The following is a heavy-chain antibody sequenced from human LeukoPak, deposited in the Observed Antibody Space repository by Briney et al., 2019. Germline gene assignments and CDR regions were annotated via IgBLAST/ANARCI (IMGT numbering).Heavy chain of an antibody. D-gene: IGHD2-2*01. J-gene: IGHJ6*02. CDR1: GYTFTGYY. CDR2: INPNSGGT. V-gene: IGHV1-2*02. Sequence: ASVKVSCKASGYTFTGYYMHWVRQAPGQGLEWMGWINPNSGGTNYAQKFQGRVTMTRDTSISTAYMELSRLRSDDTAVYYCARDRPLCSSTSCYGCYYYGMDVWGQGTTVTVSS. CDR3: ARDRPLCSSTSCYGCYYYGMDV.